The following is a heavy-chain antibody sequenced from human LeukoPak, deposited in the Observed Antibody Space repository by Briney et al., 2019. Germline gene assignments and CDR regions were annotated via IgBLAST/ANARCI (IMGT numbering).Heavy chain of an antibody. CDR2: ISGSGGST. V-gene: IGHV3-23*01. CDR3: AKVSELLWFGELFPPDY. J-gene: IGHJ4*02. CDR1: GFTFSSYA. Sequence: GGSLRLSCAASGFTFSSYAMSWVRQAPGKGLEWVSAISGSGGSTYYADSVKGRFTISRDNSKNTLYLQMNSLRAEDTAVYYCAKVSELLWFGELFPPDYWDQGTLVTVSS. D-gene: IGHD3-10*01.